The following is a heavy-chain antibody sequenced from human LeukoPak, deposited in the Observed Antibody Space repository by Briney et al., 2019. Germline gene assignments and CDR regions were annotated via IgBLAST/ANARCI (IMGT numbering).Heavy chain of an antibody. D-gene: IGHD3-16*01. J-gene: IGHJ4*02. CDR2: ISGSGGST. V-gene: IGHV3-23*01. CDR1: GFTFSSYA. Sequence: GGSLRLSCAASGFTFSSYAMSWVRQAPGKGLEWVSAISGSGGSTYYADSVKGRFTISRDNSKNTLYLQMNSLRAEDTAVYYCAKVGHVITFGGALYWGQGTLVTVSS. CDR3: AKVGHVITFGGALY.